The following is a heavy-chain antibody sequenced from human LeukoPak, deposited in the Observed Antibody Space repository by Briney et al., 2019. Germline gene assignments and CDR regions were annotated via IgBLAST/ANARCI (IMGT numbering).Heavy chain of an antibody. D-gene: IGHD6-19*01. CDR3: ATKQWLAPPPDS. J-gene: IGHJ4*02. CDR1: GFTFSKYW. V-gene: IGHV3-74*01. Sequence: GGSLRLSCAASGFTFSKYWMLWVRHAPGKGLESVSRINTDGTVTTYADSVKGRFTVSRDNADNTMFLRMNSVRDEDTAVYYCATKQWLAPPPDSWGQGTPVTVSS. CDR2: INTDGTVT.